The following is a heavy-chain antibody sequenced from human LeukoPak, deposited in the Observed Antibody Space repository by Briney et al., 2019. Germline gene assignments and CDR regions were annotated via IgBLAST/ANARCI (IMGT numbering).Heavy chain of an antibody. D-gene: IGHD5-18*01. Sequence: GGSLRLSCVASGFPLSNYAMSWVRQAPGKGLEWVSAISGSGGSTYYADSVKGRFTISRDNSKNTLYLQMNSLRAEDTAVYYCAKAVGYSYGRIDYWGQGTLVTVSS. V-gene: IGHV3-23*01. J-gene: IGHJ4*02. CDR3: AKAVGYSYGRIDY. CDR2: ISGSGGST. CDR1: GFPLSNYA.